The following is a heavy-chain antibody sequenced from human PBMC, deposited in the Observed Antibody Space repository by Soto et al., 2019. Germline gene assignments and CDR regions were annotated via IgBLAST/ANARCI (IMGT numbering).Heavy chain of an antibody. D-gene: IGHD5-18*01. Sequence: QVQLQESGPGLVKPSETLSLTCTVSGGSISSYYWSWIRQPPGKGLEWIGYSYYSGSTNYNPSLKSRVTISVDTAKNQFSLQLSSVTAADTAVYYCARDNGYSYGDTLDHWGQGTLVTVSS. CDR3: ARDNGYSYGDTLDH. CDR2: SYYSGST. CDR1: GGSISSYY. J-gene: IGHJ4*02. V-gene: IGHV4-59*01.